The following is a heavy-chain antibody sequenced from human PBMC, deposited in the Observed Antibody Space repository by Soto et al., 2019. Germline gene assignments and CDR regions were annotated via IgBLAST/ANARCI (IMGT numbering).Heavy chain of an antibody. V-gene: IGHV4-34*01. CDR3: ARGGGYYYMDV. D-gene: IGHD3-10*01. CDR2: INHTGNT. Sequence: SETLSLTCAVYTGSFSGYYWSWIRQPPGKGLEWIGEINHTGNTNYNPSLKSRVTMSVDTSKNQFSLKLSSVTVADTAVYYCARGGGYYYMDVWGNGTTVTVSS. CDR1: TGSFSGYY. J-gene: IGHJ6*03.